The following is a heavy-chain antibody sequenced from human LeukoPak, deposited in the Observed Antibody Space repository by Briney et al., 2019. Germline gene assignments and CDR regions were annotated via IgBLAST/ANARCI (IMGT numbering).Heavy chain of an antibody. V-gene: IGHV4-59*01. CDR3: ARDSFSSGWYGI. CDR2: VYHSGTT. Sequence: SETLSLTCTVSNGSISTYYWSWIRQPLGKGLEWTGHVYHSGTTIYNPTLKSRVTMSVDTSRNQFSLHLTSVTAADTAVYFCARDSFSSGWYGIWGRGTLVTVSS. D-gene: IGHD6-19*01. J-gene: IGHJ2*01. CDR1: NGSISTYY.